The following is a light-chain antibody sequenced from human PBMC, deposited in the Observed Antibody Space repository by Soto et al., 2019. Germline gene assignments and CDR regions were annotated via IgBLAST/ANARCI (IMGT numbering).Light chain of an antibody. J-gene: IGLJ2*01. CDR2: EVN. CDR3: SSYGGSNNYVL. Sequence: QSALTQPPSASGSPGQSVTISCTGTSSDVGGYDYVSWYQHHPGNAPKLIISEVNKRPSGVPDRFSGSKSGNTASLTVSGLQAEDEADYYCSSYGGSNNYVLFGGGTQLTVL. CDR1: SSDVGGYDY. V-gene: IGLV2-8*01.